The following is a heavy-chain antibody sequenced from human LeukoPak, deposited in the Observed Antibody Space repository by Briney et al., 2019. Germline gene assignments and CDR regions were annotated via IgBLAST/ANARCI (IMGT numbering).Heavy chain of an antibody. D-gene: IGHD6-13*01. J-gene: IGHJ4*02. CDR1: GVSFSGYY. V-gene: IGHV4-34*01. CDR2: INHSGST. Sequence: SETLSLTCAVYGVSFSGYYWSWIRQPPGKGLEWIGEINHSGSTNYNPSLKSRVTISVDTSKNQFSLKLSSVTAADTAVYYCARGRLAAAGDYFDYWGQGTLVTVSS. CDR3: ARGRLAAAGDYFDY.